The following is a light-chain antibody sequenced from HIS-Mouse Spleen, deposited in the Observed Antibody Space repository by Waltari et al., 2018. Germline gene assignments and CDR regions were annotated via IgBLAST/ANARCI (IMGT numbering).Light chain of an antibody. CDR1: KLGDKY. Sequence: VLTQPPSVSVSPGQTASITCSGDKLGDKYACWYQQKPGQSPVLVIYQDSKRPSGIPERFSGSNSGNTATLTISGTQAMDEADYYCQAWDSSTVVFGGGTKLTVL. V-gene: IGLV3-1*01. CDR2: QDS. CDR3: QAWDSSTVV. J-gene: IGLJ2*01.